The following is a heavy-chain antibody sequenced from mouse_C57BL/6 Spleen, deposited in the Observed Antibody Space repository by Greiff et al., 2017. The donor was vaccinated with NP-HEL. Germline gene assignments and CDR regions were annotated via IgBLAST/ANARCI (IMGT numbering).Heavy chain of an antibody. D-gene: IGHD2-3*01. CDR1: GFTFSSYA. V-gene: IGHV5-4*01. Sequence: EVQLVESGGGLVKPGGSLKLSCAASGFTFSSYAMSWVRQTPEKRLEWVATISDGGSYTYYPDNVKGRFTISRDNAKNNLYLQMSHLKSEDTAMYYCARLRGYYPFFDYWGQGTTLTVSS. CDR3: ARLRGYYPFFDY. CDR2: ISDGGSYT. J-gene: IGHJ2*01.